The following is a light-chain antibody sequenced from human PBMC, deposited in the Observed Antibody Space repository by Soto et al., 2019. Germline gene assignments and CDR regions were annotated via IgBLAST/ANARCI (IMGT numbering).Light chain of an antibody. CDR3: QQYNNWPFT. CDR2: GAS. J-gene: IGKJ3*01. CDR1: QTVGGN. V-gene: IGKV3-15*01. Sequence: EIVMTQSPATLSMSPGERATLSCRASQTVGGNLAWYQQRPGQAPRLLFYGASTRATAIPARFSGSGSGTEFTLTISSLQSEDSAVYYCQQYNNWPFTFGPGTKVDIK.